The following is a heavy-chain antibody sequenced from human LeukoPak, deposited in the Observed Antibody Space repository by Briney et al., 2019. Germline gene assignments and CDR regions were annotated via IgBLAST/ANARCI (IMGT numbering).Heavy chain of an antibody. V-gene: IGHV3-21*01. J-gene: IGHJ3*02. Sequence: GGSLRLSCAASGFTFSGSAMHWVRQASGKGLEWVSSISSSSSYIYYADSVKGRFTISRDNAKNSLYLQMNSLRAEDTAVYYCARAGYYYDSSGYYGSDAFDIWGQGTMVTVSS. CDR2: ISSSSSYI. CDR3: ARAGYYYDSSGYYGSDAFDI. D-gene: IGHD3-22*01. CDR1: GFTFSGSA.